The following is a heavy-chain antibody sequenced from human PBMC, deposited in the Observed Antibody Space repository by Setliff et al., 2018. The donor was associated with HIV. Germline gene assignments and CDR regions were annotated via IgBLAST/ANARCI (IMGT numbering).Heavy chain of an antibody. D-gene: IGHD2-15*01. CDR1: GFTFSSYW. V-gene: IGHV3-74*01. J-gene: IGHJ3*02. CDR3: SLGYCSGGSCYSDPEVAFDI. Sequence: GGSLRLSCAASGFTFSSYWIHCVRQAPGKGLVWVSRISADGSDTSYADSVKGRFTISRDNAMNTAYLQMNSLRGEDTALYYCSLGYCSGGSCYSDPEVAFDIWGQGTMVTVSS. CDR2: ISADGSDT.